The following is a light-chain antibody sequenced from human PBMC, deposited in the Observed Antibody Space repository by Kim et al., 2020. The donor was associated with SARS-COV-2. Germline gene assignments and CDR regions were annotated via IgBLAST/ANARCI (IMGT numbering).Light chain of an antibody. J-gene: IGLJ2*01. CDR2: QDS. Sequence: SPGQTASITCSGDKLGDKYACWYQQKPGQSPVLVIYQDSKRPSGIPERFSGSNSGNTATLTISGTQAMDEADYYCQAWDSSIVVFGGGTQLTVL. CDR1: KLGDKY. CDR3: QAWDSSIVV. V-gene: IGLV3-1*01.